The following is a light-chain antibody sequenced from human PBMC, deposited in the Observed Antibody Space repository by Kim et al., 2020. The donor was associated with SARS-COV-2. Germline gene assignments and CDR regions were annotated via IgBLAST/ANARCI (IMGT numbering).Light chain of an antibody. J-gene: IGLJ2*01. CDR2: QDS. Sequence: SPGQTASITCSGDKLGDKYACWYQQKPGQSPVLVIYQDSKRPSGIPERFSGSNSGNTATLTISGTQAMDEADYYCQAWDSSIVVFGGGTQLTVL. CDR1: KLGDKY. CDR3: QAWDSSIVV. V-gene: IGLV3-1*01.